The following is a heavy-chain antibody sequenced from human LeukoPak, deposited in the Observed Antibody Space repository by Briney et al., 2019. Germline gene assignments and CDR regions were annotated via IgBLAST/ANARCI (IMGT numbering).Heavy chain of an antibody. CDR3: AQGGWLDN. J-gene: IGHJ4*02. CDR1: GFTFGRFD. Sequence: PGGSLRLSCAASGFTFGRFDMSWVRQAPGKGLEWVAVISAGGGSTHYEDSVKGRLTISRDNSGNTLYLQMNSLRADDTAVYYCAQGGWLDNWGQGTLVTVSS. CDR2: ISAGGGST. D-gene: IGHD6-19*01. V-gene: IGHV3-23*01.